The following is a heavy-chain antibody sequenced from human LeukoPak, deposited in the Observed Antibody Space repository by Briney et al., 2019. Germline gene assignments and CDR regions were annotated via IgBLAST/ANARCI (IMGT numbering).Heavy chain of an antibody. CDR3: ARAPLVGATSDFDY. CDR2: INPNSGGT. CDR1: EYTFTGYY. Sequence: ASVKVSCKASEYTFTGYYIHWVRQAPGQGLEWMGWINPNSGGTNYAQKFQGRVTMTRDTSISTAYMELSRLRSDDTAVYYCARAPLVGATSDFDYWGQGTLVTVSS. J-gene: IGHJ4*02. V-gene: IGHV1-2*02. D-gene: IGHD1-26*01.